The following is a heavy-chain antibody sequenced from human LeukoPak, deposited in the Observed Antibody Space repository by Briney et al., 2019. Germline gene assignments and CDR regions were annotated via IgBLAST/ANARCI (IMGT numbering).Heavy chain of an antibody. CDR3: ARDEANSGYPDY. D-gene: IGHD3-22*01. CDR1: GGSITSYY. V-gene: IGHV4-4*07. J-gene: IGHJ4*02. CDR2: THTSGTT. Sequence: SETLSLTCTVSGGSITSYYWSWIRQPAGEGLEWIGRTHTSGTTDYNPSLKSRITMSLDTSKNQLSLKLNSVTAADTAMYYCARDEANSGYPDYGCRGTLIIVSS.